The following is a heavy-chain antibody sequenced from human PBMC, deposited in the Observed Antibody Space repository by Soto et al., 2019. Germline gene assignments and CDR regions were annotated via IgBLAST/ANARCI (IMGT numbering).Heavy chain of an antibody. J-gene: IGHJ6*02. Sequence: GASVKVSCKASGYTFTSYGISWVRQAPGQGLEWMGGIIPIFGTANYAQKFQGRVTITADESTSTAYMELSSLRSEDTAVYYCASVWFGDYYYYGMDVWGQGTTVTVSS. CDR1: GYTFTSYG. V-gene: IGHV1-69*13. D-gene: IGHD3-10*01. CDR2: IIPIFGTA. CDR3: ASVWFGDYYYYGMDV.